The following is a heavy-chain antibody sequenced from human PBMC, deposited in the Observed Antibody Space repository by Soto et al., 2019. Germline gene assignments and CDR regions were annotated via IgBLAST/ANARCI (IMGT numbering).Heavy chain of an antibody. J-gene: IGHJ4*02. CDR3: AKDGRGIAAAGTKGFVDY. V-gene: IGHV3-23*01. Sequence: GGSLRLSCAASGFTFSSYAMSWVRQAPGKGLEWVSAIRGSGGSTYYADSVKGRFTISRDNSKNTLYLQMNSLRAEDTAVYYCAKDGRGIAAAGTKGFVDYWGQGTLVTVSS. CDR1: GFTFSSYA. D-gene: IGHD6-13*01. CDR2: IRGSGGST.